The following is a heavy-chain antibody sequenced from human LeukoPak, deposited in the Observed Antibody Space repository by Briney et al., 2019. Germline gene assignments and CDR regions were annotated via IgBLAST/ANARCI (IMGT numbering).Heavy chain of an antibody. J-gene: IGHJ4*02. Sequence: GGSLRLSCAASGFTFSSYWMSWVRQAPGKGLEWVANIKQDGSEKYYVDSVKGRFTISRDNAKNSLYLQMNSLRAEDTAVYYCARALAAAGRGTFDYWGQGTLVTVSS. CDR2: IKQDGSEK. CDR3: ARALAAAGRGTFDY. D-gene: IGHD6-13*01. V-gene: IGHV3-7*01. CDR1: GFTFSSYW.